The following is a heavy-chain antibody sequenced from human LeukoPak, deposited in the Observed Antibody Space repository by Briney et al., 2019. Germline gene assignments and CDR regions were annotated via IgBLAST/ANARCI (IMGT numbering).Heavy chain of an antibody. Sequence: SETLSLTWTVSDXSINSSSYYWGWIRQPPGKGLESIGNIYYRGSTYYNPSLYSRLTISIDRSKSQFSLKLSSVTAADTAVYYCARCDFGSGSYSPRFDFWGQGTLVTVSS. V-gene: IGHV4-39*01. J-gene: IGHJ4*02. D-gene: IGHD3-10*01. CDR3: ARCDFGSGSYSPRFDF. CDR1: DXSINSSSYY. CDR2: IYYRGST.